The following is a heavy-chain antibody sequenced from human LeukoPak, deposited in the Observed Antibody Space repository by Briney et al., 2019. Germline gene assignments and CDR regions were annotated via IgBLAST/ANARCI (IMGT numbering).Heavy chain of an antibody. V-gene: IGHV4-39*01. D-gene: IGHD1-26*01. CDR1: GGSISSSGYY. Sequence: SETLSLTCAVSGGSISSSGYYWGLVRQPPGKWLEWVGSIYYRGSTFYNPSLKSRVTISVDTSKNQFSLKLSSVTAADTAVYYCGRDSGSYGNDYWGQGTLVTVSS. J-gene: IGHJ4*02. CDR3: GRDSGSYGNDY. CDR2: IYYRGST.